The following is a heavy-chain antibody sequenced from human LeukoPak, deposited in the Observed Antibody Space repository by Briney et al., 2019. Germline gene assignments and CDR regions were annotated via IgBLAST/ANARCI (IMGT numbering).Heavy chain of an antibody. J-gene: IGHJ4*02. Sequence: PGGSLRLSCAASGFTISDYSMNWIRQAPGKGLEWISYIRKITTTTYYADSARGRFASSRDNAKNAVYLQMNSLRDDDTAVYYCTTDPEALDYWGQGTLVTVSS. CDR2: IRKITTTT. CDR1: GFTISDYS. V-gene: IGHV3-48*02. CDR3: TTDPEALDY.